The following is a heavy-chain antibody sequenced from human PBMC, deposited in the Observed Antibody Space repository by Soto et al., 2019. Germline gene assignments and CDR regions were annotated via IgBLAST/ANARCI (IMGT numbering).Heavy chain of an antibody. V-gene: IGHV3-30-3*01. Sequence: GGSLRLSCAASGFTFSSYAMHWVRQAPGKGLEWVAVISYDGSNKYYADSVKGRFTISRDNSKNTLYLQMNSLRAEDTAVYYCARPLSSGYYHNNWFDPWGQGTQVTVSS. CDR2: ISYDGSNK. CDR3: ARPLSSGYYHNNWFDP. J-gene: IGHJ5*02. D-gene: IGHD3-22*01. CDR1: GFTFSSYA.